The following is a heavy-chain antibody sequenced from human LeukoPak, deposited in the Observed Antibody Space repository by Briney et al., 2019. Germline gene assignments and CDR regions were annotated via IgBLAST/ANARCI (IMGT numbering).Heavy chain of an antibody. D-gene: IGHD4-17*01. CDR1: GGSISSSSYY. V-gene: IGHV4-39*07. CDR2: IYYSGST. J-gene: IGHJ5*02. Sequence: PSETLSLTCTVSGGSISSSSYYWGWIRQPPGKGLEWIGSIYYSGSTYYNPSLKSRVTISVDTSKNQFSLKLSSVTAADTAVYYCARRCDYGDYLNWFDPWGQGILVTVSS. CDR3: ARRCDYGDYLNWFDP.